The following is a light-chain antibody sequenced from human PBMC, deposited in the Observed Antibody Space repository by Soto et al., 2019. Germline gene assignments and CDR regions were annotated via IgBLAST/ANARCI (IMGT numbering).Light chain of an antibody. CDR1: ESLVDSAGNTY. Sequence: DIVMTQTPLSSPVTLGQPASISCRSSESLVDSAGNTYLSWLQQRPGQSPRLLIYEISNRFSGGPDRFSGSGAGTDFTLKISRVEAEDVGVYYGMQATQFPRTFGQGTKVELE. V-gene: IGKV2-24*01. CDR3: MQATQFPRT. J-gene: IGKJ1*01. CDR2: EIS.